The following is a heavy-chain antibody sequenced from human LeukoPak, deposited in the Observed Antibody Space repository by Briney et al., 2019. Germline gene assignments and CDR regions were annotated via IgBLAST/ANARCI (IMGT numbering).Heavy chain of an antibody. Sequence: GGSLRLSCTASGFTFSSYSMNWVRQAPGKGLEWVSSITSSSSYIYYADSVKGRFTISRDNARKSLYLQMNSLRAEDTAVYYCAKGDSNDAFDIWGQGTMVTVSS. CDR2: ITSSSSYI. J-gene: IGHJ3*02. V-gene: IGHV3-21*04. CDR1: GFTFSSYS. CDR3: AKGDSNDAFDI.